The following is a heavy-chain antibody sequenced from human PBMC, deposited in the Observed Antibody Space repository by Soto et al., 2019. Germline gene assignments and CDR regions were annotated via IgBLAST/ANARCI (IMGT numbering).Heavy chain of an antibody. V-gene: IGHV3-21*01. CDR1: GFTFSSYS. CDR2: ISSSSSYI. D-gene: IGHD2-2*01. CDR3: ASWEVPADHYYYYYYMDV. Sequence: EVQLVESGGGLVKPGGSLRLSCAASGFTFSSYSMNWVRQAPGKGLEWVSSISSSSSYIYYADSVKGRFTISRDNAKNSLYLQMNSLRAEDTAVYYCASWEVPADHYYYYYYMDVWGKGTTVTVSS. J-gene: IGHJ6*03.